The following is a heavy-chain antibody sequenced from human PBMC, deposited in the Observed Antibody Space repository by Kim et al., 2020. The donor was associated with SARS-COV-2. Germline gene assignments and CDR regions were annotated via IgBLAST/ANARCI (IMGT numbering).Heavy chain of an antibody. D-gene: IGHD2-21*02. J-gene: IGHJ4*02. CDR3: ARLSSVVVTAIDY. CDR2: IYYSGST. V-gene: IGHV4-39*01. Sequence: SETLSLTCTVSGGSISSSSYYWGWIRQPPGKGLEWIGSIYYSGSTYYNPSLKSRVTISVDTPKNQFSLKLGSVTAADTAVYYCARLSSVVVTAIDYWGQGTLVSVSS. CDR1: GGSISSSSYY.